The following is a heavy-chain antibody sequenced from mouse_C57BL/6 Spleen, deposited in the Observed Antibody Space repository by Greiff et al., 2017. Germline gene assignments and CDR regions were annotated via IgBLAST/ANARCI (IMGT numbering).Heavy chain of an antibody. D-gene: IGHD2-5*01. CDR3: ATSYYSNYYFAY. V-gene: IGHV5-17*01. CDR1: GFTFSDYG. CDR2: ISSGSSTI. Sequence: EVQGVESGGGLVKPGGSLKLSCAASGFTFSDYGMHWVRQAPEKGLEWVAYISSGSSTIYYADTVKGRFTISRDKAKNTLFLQMTSLRSEDTAKYYCATSYYSNYYFAYWGQGTTLTVSA. J-gene: IGHJ2*01.